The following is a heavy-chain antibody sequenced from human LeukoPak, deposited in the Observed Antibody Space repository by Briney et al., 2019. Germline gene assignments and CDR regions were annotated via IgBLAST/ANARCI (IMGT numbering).Heavy chain of an antibody. J-gene: IGHJ6*02. CDR3: GRDSSVEPGLSMDV. CDR2: IKLSSGDT. Sequence: ASVKASCRASGYTFTDYYIHWVRQAPGQGLEWMGWIKLSSGDTIYAQKFQGRVTMTRDTSITTAYMELSRLTSDDTAVYYCGRDSSVEPGLSMDVWGQGTTVTVSS. D-gene: IGHD1-1*01. V-gene: IGHV1-2*02. CDR1: GYTFTDYY.